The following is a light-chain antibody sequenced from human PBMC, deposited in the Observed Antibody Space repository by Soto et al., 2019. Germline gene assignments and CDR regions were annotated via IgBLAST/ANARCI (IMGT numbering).Light chain of an antibody. CDR3: QQYNNWLVT. J-gene: IGKJ3*01. V-gene: IGKV3-15*01. CDR1: QSVSSN. Sequence: EIVMTQSPGTLSVSPGERATLSCRASQSVSSNLAWYQQKPGQAPRLLIYGASTRAAGIPARFSGSGSGTEFTLTISSLLSEDFAVYYCQQYNNWLVTFGPGTKVDIK. CDR2: GAS.